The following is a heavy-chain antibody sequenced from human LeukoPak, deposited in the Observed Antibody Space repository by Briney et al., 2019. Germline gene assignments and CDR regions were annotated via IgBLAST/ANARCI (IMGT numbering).Heavy chain of an antibody. CDR3: ARVIAAAGYNWFDP. J-gene: IGHJ5*02. Sequence: PSETLSLTCAVSGGSISSGGYSWSWIRQPPGKGLEWTGYIYHSGSTYYNPSLKSRVTISVDRSKNQFSLKLSSVTAADTAVYCCARVIAAAGYNWFDPWGQGTLVTVPS. V-gene: IGHV4-30-2*01. CDR2: IYHSGST. D-gene: IGHD6-13*01. CDR1: GGSISSGGYS.